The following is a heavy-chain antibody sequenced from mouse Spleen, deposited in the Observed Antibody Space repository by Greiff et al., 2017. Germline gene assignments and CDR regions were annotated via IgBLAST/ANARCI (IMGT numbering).Heavy chain of an antibody. CDR1: GYSITSGYY. J-gene: IGHJ3*01. V-gene: IGHV3-6*01. Sequence: DVQLQESGPGLVKPSQSLSLTCSVPGYSITSGYYWNWIRQFPGNKLEWMDYISYDGSNNYNPSLKNRISITRDTSKNQFFLKLNSVTTEDTATYYCARSRDYAWFAYWGQGTLVTVSA. CDR2: ISYDGSN. D-gene: IGHD1-1*01. CDR3: ARSRDYAWFAY.